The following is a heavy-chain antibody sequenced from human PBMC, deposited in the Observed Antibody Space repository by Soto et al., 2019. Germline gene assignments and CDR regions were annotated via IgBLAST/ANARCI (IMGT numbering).Heavy chain of an antibody. CDR1: GDSISSSGYY. V-gene: IGHV4-39*01. CDR2: IYYSGDT. Sequence: SSTLSLTCSFSGDSISSSGYYWGWIRQPPGKGLEWIGTIYYSGDTYYNPSLKSRVTISVDTSKNQFSLRLRSVTAADTAVYECARTDRVGSYPHLGQGSLVTV. D-gene: IGHD3-16*01. J-gene: IGHJ4*02. CDR3: ARTDRVGSYPH.